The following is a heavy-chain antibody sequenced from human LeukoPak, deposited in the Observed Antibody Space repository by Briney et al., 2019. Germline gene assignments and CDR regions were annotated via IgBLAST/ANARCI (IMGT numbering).Heavy chain of an antibody. V-gene: IGHV3-23*01. CDR3: AKDMVKDVVVPAEDAFDI. D-gene: IGHD2-2*01. CDR2: ISGSGGST. CDR1: GFTFSSYA. Sequence: GGSLRLSCAAPGFTFSSYAMSWVRQAPGKGLEWVSAISGSGGSTYYADSVKGRFTIPRDNSKITLYLQMNSLRAEDTAVYYCAKDMVKDVVVPAEDAFDIWGQGTMVTVSS. J-gene: IGHJ3*02.